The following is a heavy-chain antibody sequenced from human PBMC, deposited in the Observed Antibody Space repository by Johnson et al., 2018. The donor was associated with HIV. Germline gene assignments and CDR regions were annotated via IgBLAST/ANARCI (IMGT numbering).Heavy chain of an antibody. D-gene: IGHD6-13*01. CDR1: GFTFSSYD. V-gene: IGHV3-13*01. CDR2: IGTAGDT. J-gene: IGHJ3*02. CDR3: ARSYSSSWYGAFDI. Sequence: EVQLVESGGGLVKPGGSLRLSCAASGFTFSSYDMHWVRQATGKGLEWVSAIGTAGDTYYPGSVKGRFTISRENAKNSLYLQMNSLRAGDTAVYYCARSYSSSWYGAFDIWGQGTMVTVSS.